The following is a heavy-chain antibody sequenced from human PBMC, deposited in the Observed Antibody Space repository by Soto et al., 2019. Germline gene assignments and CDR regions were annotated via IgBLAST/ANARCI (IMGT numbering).Heavy chain of an antibody. V-gene: IGHV4-61*01. CDR1: GGSVSSGSYY. J-gene: IGHJ3*02. D-gene: IGHD2-15*01. CDR3: ARGSGPNDAFDI. Sequence: QVQLQESGPGLVKPSETLSLTCTVSGGSVSSGSYYWSWIRQPPGKGLGWIGYIYYSGSTNYNPSLKGRVAISVDTSKNQFSLKLSSVTAAATAVYYCARGSGPNDAFDIWGQGTMVTVSS. CDR2: IYYSGST.